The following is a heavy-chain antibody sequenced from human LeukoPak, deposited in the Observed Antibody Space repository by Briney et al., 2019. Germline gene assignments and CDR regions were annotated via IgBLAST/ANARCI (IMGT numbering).Heavy chain of an antibody. CDR3: ARLYDSSGYSADY. J-gene: IGHJ4*02. V-gene: IGHV1-2*02. Sequence: ASVKVSCKASGYTFTSYGISWVRQAPGQGLEWMGWINPNSGGTNYAQKFQGGVTMARDTSISTAYMELSRLRSDDTAVYYCARLYDSSGYSADYWGQGTLVTVSS. CDR1: GYTFTSYG. D-gene: IGHD3-22*01. CDR2: INPNSGGT.